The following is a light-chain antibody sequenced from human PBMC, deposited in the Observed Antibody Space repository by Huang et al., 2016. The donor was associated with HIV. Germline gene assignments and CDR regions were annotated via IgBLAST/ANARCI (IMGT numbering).Light chain of an antibody. CDR3: QQYGDSSYS. CDR2: DAS. Sequence: EIVLTQSPATLYLSPGERATLSCGATQTVRNSVLAWFQHKPGLAPRLLIDDASVMATGIPDRFSGSGSGTDFTLTINRLEPEDFAVYYCQQYGDSSYSFGQGTKLQIK. CDR1: QTVRNSV. J-gene: IGKJ2*01. V-gene: IGKV3D-20*01.